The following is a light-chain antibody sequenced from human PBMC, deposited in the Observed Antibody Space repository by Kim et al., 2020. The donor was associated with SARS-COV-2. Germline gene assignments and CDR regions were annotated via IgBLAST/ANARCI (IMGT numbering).Light chain of an antibody. CDR2: GKN. V-gene: IGLV3-19*01. Sequence: GQTVRITCQGDSLRSYYASWYQQKPGKAPVLVIYGKNNRHSGIPDRFSGSSSGNTASLTITGAQAEDEADYYCNSRDSSGNHLRVFGGGTQLTVL. CDR3: NSRDSSGNHLRV. J-gene: IGLJ3*02. CDR1: SLRSYY.